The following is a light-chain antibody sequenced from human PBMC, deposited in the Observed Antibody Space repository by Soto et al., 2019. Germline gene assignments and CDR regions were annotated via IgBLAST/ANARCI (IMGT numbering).Light chain of an antibody. J-gene: IGKJ1*01. CDR1: QSISNY. CDR3: QQSYTTRWT. Sequence: DIQMTQSPSSLSASVGDRVTITCRASQSISNYLNWYQQKPGKAPKLLIYAASSLQSGVPSRFSGSGSETDFTPTISSLQPEDFATYYCQQSYTTRWTFGQGTKVDI. V-gene: IGKV1-39*01. CDR2: AAS.